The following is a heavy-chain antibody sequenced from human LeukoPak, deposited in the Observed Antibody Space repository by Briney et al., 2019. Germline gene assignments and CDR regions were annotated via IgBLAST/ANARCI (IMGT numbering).Heavy chain of an antibody. V-gene: IGHV4-34*01. CDR1: GGSFSGYY. D-gene: IGHD3-3*01. CDR2: INHSGST. Sequence: KPSETLSLTCAVYGGSFSGYYWSWIRQPPGKGLEWIGEINHSGSTNYNPSLKSRVTISVDTSKNQFSLKLSSVTAADTAVYYCARGNDFWSGYYYYYYYGMDVWGQGTTVTVSS. CDR3: ARGNDFWSGYYYYYYYGMDV. J-gene: IGHJ6*02.